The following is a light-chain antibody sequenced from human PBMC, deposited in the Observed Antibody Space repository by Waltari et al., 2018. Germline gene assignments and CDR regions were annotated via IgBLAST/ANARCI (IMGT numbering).Light chain of an antibody. V-gene: IGKV3-20*01. J-gene: IGKJ2*01. CDR2: AAS. CDR3: QQYDWSPPGYT. CDR1: QTVDRHS. Sequence: IALTQSPGTLSLSPGERATLSCRASQTVDRHSVAWYQQRPGQVPRLLIFAASSRAPGIPDRFSASGSGTDFTLTISRLEPEDFAVYYCQQYDWSPPGYTFGQGTKLEIK.